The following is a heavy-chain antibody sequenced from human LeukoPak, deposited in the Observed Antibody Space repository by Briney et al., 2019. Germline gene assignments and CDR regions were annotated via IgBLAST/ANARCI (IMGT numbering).Heavy chain of an antibody. Sequence: PGGSLRLSCAASGFTFSNYAIHWVRQAPGKGLEWVAVISYDGSNKYYADSVKGRFTISRDNSKNTLYLQMNSLRAEDTAVYYCAKDLSDYYGSGIAPLYYYYYGMDVWGQGTTVTVSS. CDR1: GFTFSNYA. CDR3: AKDLSDYYGSGIAPLYYYYYGMDV. J-gene: IGHJ6*02. V-gene: IGHV3-30*04. CDR2: ISYDGSNK. D-gene: IGHD3-10*01.